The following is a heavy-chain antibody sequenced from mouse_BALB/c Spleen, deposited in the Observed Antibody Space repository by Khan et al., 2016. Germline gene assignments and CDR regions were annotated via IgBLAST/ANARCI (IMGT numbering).Heavy chain of an antibody. V-gene: IGHV3-2*02. D-gene: IGHD3-3*01. J-gene: IGHJ2*02. Sequence: VELVAAGPGLAKPSQSLSLTCTVTGYSITSGYAWNWIRQIPGNKLEWMGYISYSGGTSYNPSLKSRISITRDTSKNEFLLHLNSGTTVDTGTYYWARGTYTWYNYDYWGQGTSVTVSS. CDR1: GYSITSGYA. CDR3: ARGTYTWYNYDY. CDR2: ISYSGGT.